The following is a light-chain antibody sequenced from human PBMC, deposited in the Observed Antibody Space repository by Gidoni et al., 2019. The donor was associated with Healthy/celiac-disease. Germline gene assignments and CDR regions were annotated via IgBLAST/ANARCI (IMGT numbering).Light chain of an antibody. CDR3: QQYNNWRGT. V-gene: IGKV3-15*01. CDR1: QSVSSN. CDR2: GAS. Sequence: EIVMTQSPATLSVSPGERATLSCRASQSVSSNLAWYQQEPGQAPRLLIYGASTRATGLPARFSCSGSGTEFTLTISSLQSEDCAVYYCQQYNNWRGTFGQGTKVEIK. J-gene: IGKJ1*01.